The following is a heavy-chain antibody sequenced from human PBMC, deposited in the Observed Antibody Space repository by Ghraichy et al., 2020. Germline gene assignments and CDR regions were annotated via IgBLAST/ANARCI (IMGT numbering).Heavy chain of an antibody. CDR1: GGSVSSGSYY. J-gene: IGHJ4*02. V-gene: IGHV4-61*01. Sequence: ESLNISCTVSGGSVSSGSYYWSWIRQPPGKGLEWIGYIYYSGSTNYNPSLKSRVTISVDTSKNQFSLKLSSVTAADTAVYYCAREYDSSGYYPSFFDYWGQGTLVTVSS. D-gene: IGHD3-22*01. CDR3: AREYDSSGYYPSFFDY. CDR2: IYYSGST.